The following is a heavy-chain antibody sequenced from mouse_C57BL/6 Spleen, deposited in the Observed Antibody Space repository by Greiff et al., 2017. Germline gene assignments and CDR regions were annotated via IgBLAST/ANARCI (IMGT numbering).Heavy chain of an antibody. CDR3: ARHEEKVPYDYGSMDY. V-gene: IGHV1-62-2*01. Sequence: QVQLKQSGAELVKPGASVKLSCKASGYTFTEYTIHWVKQRSGQGLEWIGWFYPGSGRIKYNEKFKDKATLTADKSSSTVYMELSRLTSEDSAVYFCARHEEKVPYDYGSMDYWGQGTSVTVSS. J-gene: IGHJ4*01. D-gene: IGHD2-4*01. CDR1: GYTFTEYT. CDR2: FYPGSGRI.